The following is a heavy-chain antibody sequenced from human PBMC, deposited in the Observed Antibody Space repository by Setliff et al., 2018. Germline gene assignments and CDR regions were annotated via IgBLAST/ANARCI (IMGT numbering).Heavy chain of an antibody. J-gene: IGHJ6*03. CDR1: GGTFSSYA. D-gene: IGHD2-15*01. Sequence: AASVKVSCKASGGTFSSYAIDWVRQAPGQGLEWMGGIIPMFGTTNYARRFRGRVTITADESTTTAYLELSSLRSDDTAVYYCARVRDCSGGICHRGFHHYMDVWGKGTTVTVSS. V-gene: IGHV1-69*13. CDR2: IIPMFGTT. CDR3: ARVRDCSGGICHRGFHHYMDV.